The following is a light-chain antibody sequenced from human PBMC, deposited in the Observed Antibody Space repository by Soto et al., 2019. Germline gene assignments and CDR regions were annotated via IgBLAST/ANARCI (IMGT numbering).Light chain of an antibody. J-gene: IGLJ3*02. V-gene: IGLV4-69*01. Sequence: QTVVTQSPSASASLGASVKLTCTLSSGHSSYAIAWHQQQPEKGPRYLMKLNSDGSHSKGDGIPDRFSGSSSGAERYLTISSPRSEEEADYYCQTWATGIWVFGGGTNLTVL. CDR3: QTWATGIWV. CDR2: LNSDGSH. CDR1: SGHSSYA.